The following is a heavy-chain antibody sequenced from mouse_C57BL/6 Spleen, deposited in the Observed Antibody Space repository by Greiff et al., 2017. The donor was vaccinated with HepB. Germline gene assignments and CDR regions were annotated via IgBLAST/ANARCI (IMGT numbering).Heavy chain of an antibody. D-gene: IGHD1-1*01. CDR3: ARGITTGVGGPWFAY. CDR2: ISDGGSYT. CDR1: GFTFSSYA. J-gene: IGHJ3*01. Sequence: EVKLVESGGGLVKPGGSLKLSCAASGFTFSSYAMSWVRQTPEKRLEWVATISDGGSYTYNPDNVKGRFTISRDNAKNNLYLQMSHLKSEDTAMYYCARGITTGVGGPWFAYWGQGTLVTVSA. V-gene: IGHV5-4*03.